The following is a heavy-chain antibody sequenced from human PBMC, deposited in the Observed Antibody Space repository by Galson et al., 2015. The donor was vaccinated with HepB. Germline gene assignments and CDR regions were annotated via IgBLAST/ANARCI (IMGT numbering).Heavy chain of an antibody. CDR1: GFTFSSYS. J-gene: IGHJ4*02. CDR2: ISSSSSYI. CDR3: ARDPAMVRSPGDY. Sequence: SLRLSCAASGFTFSSYSMNWVRQAPGKGLEWVSSISSSSSYIYYADSVKGRFTISRDNAKNSLYLQMNSLRAEDTAVYYCARDPAMVRSPGDYWGQGTLVTVSS. V-gene: IGHV3-21*01. D-gene: IGHD3-10*01.